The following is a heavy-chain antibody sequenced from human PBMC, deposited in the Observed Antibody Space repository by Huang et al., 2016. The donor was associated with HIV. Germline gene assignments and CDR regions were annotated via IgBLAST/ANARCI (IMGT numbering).Heavy chain of an antibody. V-gene: IGHV3-74*01. CDR2: INGEGSST. J-gene: IGHJ3*02. CDR1: GFTFSSYW. CDR3: ARFSVQLDDAFDI. Sequence: EVQLVESGGGLVQPGGSLRLSCAASGFTFSSYWMHWVRQAPGQGLGWGSRINGEGSSTIYADSVKGQFTISRDNAKNTLYLQMNSLRAEDTAVYYCARFSVQLDDAFDIWGQGTMVTVSS. D-gene: IGHD1-1*01.